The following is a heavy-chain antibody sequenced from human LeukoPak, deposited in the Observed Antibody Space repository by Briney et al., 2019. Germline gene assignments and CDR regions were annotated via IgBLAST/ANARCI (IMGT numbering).Heavy chain of an antibody. Sequence: MSSETLSLTCTVSGGSISSYYWSWIRQPPGKGLEWIGYIYYSGSTNYNPSLKSRVTISVDTSKNQFSLKLSSVTAADMAVYYCARDPTTVTKGFDIWGQGTLVTVSS. V-gene: IGHV4-59*01. J-gene: IGHJ3*02. CDR1: GGSISSYY. CDR2: IYYSGST. CDR3: ARDPTTVTKGFDI. D-gene: IGHD4-17*01.